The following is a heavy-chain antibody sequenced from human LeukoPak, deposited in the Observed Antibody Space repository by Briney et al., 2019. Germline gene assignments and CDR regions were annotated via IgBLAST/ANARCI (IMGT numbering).Heavy chain of an antibody. J-gene: IGHJ4*02. V-gene: IGHV3-7*01. CDR3: ARGEWIQLWHNHYFDY. Sequence: GGSLRLSCAASGFTFSTYEMNWVRQAPGKGLEWVANIKQDGSEIYYVDSVKGRFTVSRDNAKNSLYLQMNSLRAEDTAVYYCARGEWIQLWHNHYFDYWGQGTLVTVSS. CDR2: IKQDGSEI. CDR1: GFTFSTYE. D-gene: IGHD5-18*01.